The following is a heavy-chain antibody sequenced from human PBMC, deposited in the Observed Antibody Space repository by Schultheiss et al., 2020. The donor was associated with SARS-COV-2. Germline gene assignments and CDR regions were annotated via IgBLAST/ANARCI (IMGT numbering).Heavy chain of an antibody. D-gene: IGHD1-26*01. CDR3: ARGWGYSEY. CDR2: IFYSGNT. CDR1: GDSVSDGGYY. Sequence: SETLSLTCSVSGDSVSDGGYYWNWLRQHPGKGLEWIGYIFYSGNTHYNPSLKSRVTISVDTSKNQFSLKLSSVTAADTAVYYCARGWGYSEYWGLGTLVTVSS. J-gene: IGHJ4*02. V-gene: IGHV4-31*03.